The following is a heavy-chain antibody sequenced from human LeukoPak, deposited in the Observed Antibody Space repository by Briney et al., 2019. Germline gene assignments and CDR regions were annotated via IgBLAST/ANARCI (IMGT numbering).Heavy chain of an antibody. J-gene: IGHJ4*02. CDR1: GGSISSYY. CDR2: IYYSGST. CDR3: VRGGDYFDY. D-gene: IGHD3-16*01. V-gene: IGHV4-59*01. Sequence: SETLSLTCTVSGGSISSYYWSWIRQPPGKGLEWIGYIYYSGSTNYNPSLKSRITISVDTSKNQFSLKLSPVTAADTAVYYCVRGGDYFDYWGQGTLVTVSS.